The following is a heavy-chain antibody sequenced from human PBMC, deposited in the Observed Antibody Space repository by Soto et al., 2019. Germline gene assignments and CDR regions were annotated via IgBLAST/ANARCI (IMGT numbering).Heavy chain of an antibody. J-gene: IGHJ4*02. CDR1: GFTFKLYT. CDR3: ARNRAASLDH. V-gene: IGHV3-21*01. CDR2: CTPSSSSI. Sequence: EVQLVESGGGLVKPGGSLRLSCAASGFTFKLYTMHWVRQAPGKGLEWVSFCTPSSSSISYADSVEGRFTISRDNARNSLYSQIPNLSAEDTSVHYCARNRAASLDHCGPGSLGTVSS.